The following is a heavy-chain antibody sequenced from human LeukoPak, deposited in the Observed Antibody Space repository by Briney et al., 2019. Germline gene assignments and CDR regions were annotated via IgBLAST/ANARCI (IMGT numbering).Heavy chain of an antibody. CDR3: ARDLQFQYYYYGMDV. D-gene: IGHD4-4*01. CDR2: MNPNSGNT. J-gene: IGHJ6*02. Sequence: ASVKVSCKASGYTFTSYDINWVRQATGQGLEWMGWMNPNSGNTGYAQKFQGRVTVTRNTSISTAYMELSSLRSEDTAVYYCARDLQFQYYYYGMDVWGQGTTVTVSS. V-gene: IGHV1-8*01. CDR1: GYTFTSYD.